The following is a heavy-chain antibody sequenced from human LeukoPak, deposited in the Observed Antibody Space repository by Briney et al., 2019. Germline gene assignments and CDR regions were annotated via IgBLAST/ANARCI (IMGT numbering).Heavy chain of an antibody. Sequence: GSLRLSCAASGFTFSNAWMSWVRQAPGKGLEWVGRIKSKTDGGTTDYAAPVKGRFTISRDDSKNTLYLQMNSLKTEDTAVYYCAKAGPSIAVAGTGGDYWGQGTLVTVSS. CDR3: AKAGPSIAVAGTGGDY. CDR2: IKSKTDGGTT. CDR1: GFTFSNAW. J-gene: IGHJ4*02. D-gene: IGHD6-19*01. V-gene: IGHV3-15*01.